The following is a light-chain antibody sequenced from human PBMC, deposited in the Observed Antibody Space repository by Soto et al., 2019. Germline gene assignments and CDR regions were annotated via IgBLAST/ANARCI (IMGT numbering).Light chain of an antibody. J-gene: IGKJ5*01. CDR2: DSS. CDR1: QSVSSY. V-gene: IGKV3-11*01. Sequence: GVSHSLATLSLPQGERATLSCRAIQSVSSYLAWYQHKPGQAPRLLIYDSSNRATGFPARCIGSGSGTDLSLTICILEPEDVIVYCSQHPTNLRISFGQRAR. CDR3: QHPTNLRIS.